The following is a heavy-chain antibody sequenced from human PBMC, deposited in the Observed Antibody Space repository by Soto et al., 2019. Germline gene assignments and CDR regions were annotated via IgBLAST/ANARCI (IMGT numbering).Heavy chain of an antibody. Sequence: GASVKVSCKASGGTFSSYAISWVRQAPGQGLEWMGGIIPIFGTANYAQKFQGRVTITADESTSTAYMELSSLRAEDTAVYYCAKDRKYGYYYDSSGYSHYDYWGQGTLVTVSS. J-gene: IGHJ4*02. V-gene: IGHV1-69*13. CDR3: AKDRKYGYYYDSSGYSHYDY. D-gene: IGHD3-22*01. CDR2: IIPIFGTA. CDR1: GGTFSSYA.